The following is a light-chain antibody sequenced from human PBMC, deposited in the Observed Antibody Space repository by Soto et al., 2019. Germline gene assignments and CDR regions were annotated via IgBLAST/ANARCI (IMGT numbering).Light chain of an antibody. V-gene: IGKV1-12*01. CDR1: HAINRY. CDR2: TTS. CDR3: QKGNRFPLT. J-gene: IGKJ4*01. Sequence: DIQMTQSPSSVSASVGDRVTITCRASHAINRYLAWYQQKPGKAPNLLIYTTSSLQSGVPSRFTGSVSGTDFTLPISSLEPEDLATYSCQKGNRFPLTFGGGTKVEIK.